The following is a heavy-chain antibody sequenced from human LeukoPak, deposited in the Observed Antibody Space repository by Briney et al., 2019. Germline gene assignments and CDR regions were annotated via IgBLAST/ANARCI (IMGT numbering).Heavy chain of an antibody. D-gene: IGHD1-1*01. CDR3: ARRVVAGTTVDF. J-gene: IGHJ4*02. CDR1: GGSINSPNSY. Sequence: PSETLSLTCTVSGGSINSPNSYWGWIRQPPGKGLEWIGSIFHDGTTYYSPSLKSRVTVSVDTSLNQFSLSLMSTTAADTAVYYCARRVVAGTTVDFWGQGNLVTVSS. CDR2: IFHDGTT. V-gene: IGHV4-39*01.